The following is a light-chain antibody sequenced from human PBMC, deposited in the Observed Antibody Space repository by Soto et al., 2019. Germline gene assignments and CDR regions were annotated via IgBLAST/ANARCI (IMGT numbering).Light chain of an antibody. J-gene: IGKJ1*01. CDR3: QHYDIYPWT. Sequence: DIHMTQSPSSLSASVGDTVTITCRASQDIKSYLVWFQQRPGQAPEPLIYAASSLHTGVPSKFSGSGSGTDFTLTISSLQTEDFGTYYCQHYDIYPWTSGPGTKVDIK. V-gene: IGKV1-16*02. CDR1: QDIKSY. CDR2: AAS.